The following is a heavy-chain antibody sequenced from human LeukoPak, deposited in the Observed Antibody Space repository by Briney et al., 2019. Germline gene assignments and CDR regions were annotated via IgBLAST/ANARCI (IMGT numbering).Heavy chain of an antibody. CDR3: AKDLYCSSTSCPPDAFDI. D-gene: IGHD2-2*01. CDR2: IRYEGSNK. CDR1: GFTFSSYG. V-gene: IGHV3-30*02. Sequence: GGSLRLSCAASGFTFSSYGMDWVRQAPGKGLGWVAFIRYEGSNKYYADSVKGRFTISRDNSKNTLYLQMNSLRAEDTAVYYCAKDLYCSSTSCPPDAFDIWGQGTMVTVSS. J-gene: IGHJ3*02.